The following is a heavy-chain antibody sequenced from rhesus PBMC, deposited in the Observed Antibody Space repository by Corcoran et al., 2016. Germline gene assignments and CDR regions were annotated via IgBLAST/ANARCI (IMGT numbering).Heavy chain of an antibody. CDR3: ATSWGDYNLPV. J-gene: IGHJ5-1*01. V-gene: IGHV1-111*02. CDR1: GYTFTDYY. Sequence: EVQLVQSGAEVKKPGASVKISCKASGYTFTDYYLHWVRQAPGKGLEWMGRVVPEDGEESHTQRSQYRVTITGDTSTDTAYMELSSLRSEDTAVYYCATSWGDYNLPVWGPGVLVTVSS. CDR2: VVPEDGEE. D-gene: IGHD3-34*01.